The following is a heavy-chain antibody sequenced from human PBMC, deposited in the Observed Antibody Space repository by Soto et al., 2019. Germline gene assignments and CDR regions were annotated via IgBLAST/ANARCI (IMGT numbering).Heavy chain of an antibody. CDR2: IYHSGST. CDR1: GGSISSGGYS. D-gene: IGHD3-10*01. Sequence: QLQLQESGSGLVKPSQTLSLTCAVSGGSISSGGYSWSWIRQPPGKGLEWIGYIYHSGSTYYNPSLKSRVTISVDRSKNQFSLKLSYVTAADTAVYYCARVVDSYGSGSYYKGPFDYWGQGTLVTVSS. V-gene: IGHV4-30-2*01. CDR3: ARVVDSYGSGSYYKGPFDY. J-gene: IGHJ4*02.